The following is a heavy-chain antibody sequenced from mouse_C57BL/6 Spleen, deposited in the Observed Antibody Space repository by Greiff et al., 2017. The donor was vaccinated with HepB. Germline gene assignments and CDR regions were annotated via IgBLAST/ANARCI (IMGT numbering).Heavy chain of an antibody. CDR3: TRAYYYGSSYPFAY. D-gene: IGHD1-1*01. V-gene: IGHV5-9-1*02. J-gene: IGHJ3*01. CDR2: ISSGGDYI. CDR1: GFTFSSYA. Sequence: EVQVVESGEGLVKPGGSLKLSCAASGFTFSSYAMSWVRQTPEKRLEWVAYISSGGDYIYYADTVKGRFTISRDNARNTLYLQMSSLKSEDTAMYYCTRAYYYGSSYPFAYWGQGTLVTVSA.